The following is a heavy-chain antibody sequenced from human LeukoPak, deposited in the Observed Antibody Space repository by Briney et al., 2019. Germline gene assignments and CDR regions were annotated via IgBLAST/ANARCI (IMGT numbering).Heavy chain of an antibody. J-gene: IGHJ5*02. CDR1: EYTFTSYY. Sequence: ASVKVSCKASEYTFTSYYMHWVRQAPGQGLEWMGIINPSGGSTSYAQKFQGRVTMTEDTSTDTAYMELSSLRSEDTAVYYCAAVILLYLGELSNWFDPWGQGTLVTVSS. CDR3: AAVILLYLGELSNWFDP. CDR2: INPSGGST. D-gene: IGHD3-10*01. V-gene: IGHV1-46*01.